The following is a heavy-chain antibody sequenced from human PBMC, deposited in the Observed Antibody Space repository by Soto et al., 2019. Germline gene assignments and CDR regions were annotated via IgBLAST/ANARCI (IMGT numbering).Heavy chain of an antibody. D-gene: IGHD3-22*01. CDR1: GFTVSSNY. V-gene: IGHV3-66*01. J-gene: IGHJ4*02. CDR2: IYSGGST. Sequence: EVQLVESGGGLVQPGGSLRLSCAASGFTVSSNYMSWVRQAPGKGLEGVSVIYSGGSTYYADSVKGRFTISRDNSKNTLYLQMNSLRAEDTAVYYCARDRVGGYYYDYFDYWGQGTLVTVSS. CDR3: ARDRVGGYYYDYFDY.